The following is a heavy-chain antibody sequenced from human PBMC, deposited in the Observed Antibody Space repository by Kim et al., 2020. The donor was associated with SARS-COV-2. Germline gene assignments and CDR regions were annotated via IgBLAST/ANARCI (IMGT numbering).Heavy chain of an antibody. D-gene: IGHD3-16*01. J-gene: IGHJ4*02. CDR2: ISFSGGT. CDR3: ASHVNQYNNYDQFDY. V-gene: IGHV4-59*13. Sequence: SETLSLTCTVSGASISSYYWNWIRQSPGKGLEWIGCISFSGGTIYNPSLKSRVRIPLDTPNYQKSLKVTSVTAADPAVFFCASHVNQYNNYDQFDYWGRGTLVTVSS. CDR1: GASISSYY.